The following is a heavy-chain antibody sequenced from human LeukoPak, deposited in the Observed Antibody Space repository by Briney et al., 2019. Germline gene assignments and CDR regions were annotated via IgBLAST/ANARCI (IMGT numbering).Heavy chain of an antibody. D-gene: IGHD3-22*01. CDR1: GFTFSNAW. J-gene: IGHJ4*02. CDR3: TTDRYYYDSSGYKNFDY. Sequence: GGSLRLSCAASGFTFSNAWMSWVRQAPGKGPEWVGRIKSKTDGGTTDYAAPVKGRFTISRDDSKNTLYLQMNSLKTEDTAVYYCTTDRYYYDSSGYKNFDYWGQGTLVTVSS. CDR2: IKSKTDGGTT. V-gene: IGHV3-15*01.